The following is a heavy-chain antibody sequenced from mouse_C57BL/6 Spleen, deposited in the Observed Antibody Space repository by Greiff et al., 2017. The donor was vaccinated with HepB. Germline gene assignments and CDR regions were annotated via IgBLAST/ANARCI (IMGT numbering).Heavy chain of an antibody. J-gene: IGHJ3*01. Sequence: QVQLQQSGAELARPGASVKLSCKASGYTFTSYGISWVKQRTGQGLEWIGEIYPRSGNTYYNEKFKGKATLTADKSSSTAYMELRSLTSEDSAVYFCARGKETAQATGFAYWGQGTLVTVSA. CDR1: GYTFTSYG. D-gene: IGHD3-2*02. CDR2: IYPRSGNT. V-gene: IGHV1-81*01. CDR3: ARGKETAQATGFAY.